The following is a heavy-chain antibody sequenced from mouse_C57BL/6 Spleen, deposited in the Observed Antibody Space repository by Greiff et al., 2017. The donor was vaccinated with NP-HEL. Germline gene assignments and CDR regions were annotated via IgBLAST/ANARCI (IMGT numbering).Heavy chain of an antibody. J-gene: IGHJ4*01. Sequence: EVKLEESGGGLVKPGGSLKLSCAASGFTFSSYAMSWVRQTPEKRLEWVATISDGGSYTYYPDNVKGRFTISRDNAKNNLYLQMSHLKSEDTAMYYCARDSPYDYDEGYAMDYWGQGTSVTVSS. V-gene: IGHV5-4*01. CDR3: ARDSPYDYDEGYAMDY. D-gene: IGHD2-4*01. CDR1: GFTFSSYA. CDR2: ISDGGSYT.